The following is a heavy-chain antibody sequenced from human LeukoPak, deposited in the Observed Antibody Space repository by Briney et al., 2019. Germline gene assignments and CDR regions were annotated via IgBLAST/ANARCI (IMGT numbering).Heavy chain of an antibody. Sequence: ASVKVSCKASGYTFTDYYLHWVRQAPGQGLEWMGRINPNSGGTNYAQKFQGRVTMTRDTSISTAYMELSRLRSDDTAVYYCARGYRTVGAIEYFQHWGQGTLVTVSS. CDR1: GYTFTDYY. J-gene: IGHJ1*01. V-gene: IGHV1-2*06. D-gene: IGHD1-26*01. CDR2: INPNSGGT. CDR3: ARGYRTVGAIEYFQH.